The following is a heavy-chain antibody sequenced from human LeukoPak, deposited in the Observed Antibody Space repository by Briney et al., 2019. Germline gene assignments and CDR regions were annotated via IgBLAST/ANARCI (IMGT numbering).Heavy chain of an antibody. CDR1: GFTFSDYY. Sequence: PGGSLRLSCAASGFTFSDYYMSWIRQAPGKGLEWVSYISSSGSTIYYADSVKGRFTISRDNAKNSLYLRMNSLRAEDTAVYYCAGQSYYDFWSGYYGYWGQGTLVTVSS. D-gene: IGHD3-3*01. CDR2: ISSSGSTI. CDR3: AGQSYYDFWSGYYGY. J-gene: IGHJ4*02. V-gene: IGHV3-11*04.